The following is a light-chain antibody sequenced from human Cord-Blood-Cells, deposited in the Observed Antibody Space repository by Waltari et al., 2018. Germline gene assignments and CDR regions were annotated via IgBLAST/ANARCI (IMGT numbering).Light chain of an antibody. CDR1: SSDVGGYNY. V-gene: IGLV2-14*01. CDR2: DVS. J-gene: IGLJ2*01. CDR3: SSYTSSSTLVL. Sequence: QSALTQPASVSGSPGQSITISCTGTSSDVGGYNYVSWYQQHPAKAPKLMIYDVSNRPSGVSNRFSGSKSGNTASLTISGLQAEDEADYYCSSYTSSSTLVLFGGGTKLTVL.